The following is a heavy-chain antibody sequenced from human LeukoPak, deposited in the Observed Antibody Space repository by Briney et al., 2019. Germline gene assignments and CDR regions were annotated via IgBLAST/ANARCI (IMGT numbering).Heavy chain of an antibody. D-gene: IGHD5-18*01. Sequence: GGSLRLSCAASGFPFSAYAMSWVRQAPGKGLEWVSAISASGDTTYYADSVRDRFTISRDNSKNTLYLQMNSLRAGDTALYYCAKGSLRGHSYGFDNWGQGTLVTVSS. V-gene: IGHV3-23*01. CDR1: GFPFSAYA. CDR2: ISASGDTT. J-gene: IGHJ4*02. CDR3: AKGSLRGHSYGFDN.